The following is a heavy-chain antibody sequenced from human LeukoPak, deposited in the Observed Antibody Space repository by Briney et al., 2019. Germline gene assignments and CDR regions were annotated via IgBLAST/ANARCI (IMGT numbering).Heavy chain of an antibody. CDR3: ARVGEYSGSYCDY. J-gene: IGHJ4*02. V-gene: IGHV3-48*02. D-gene: IGHD1-26*01. CDR1: GFTFSSYG. CDR2: IGRSGNTK. Sequence: GGSLRLSCAASGFTFSSYGINWVRQAPGKGLEWISYIGRSGNTKYYADSVKGRFTVSRDNAKNSLYLQMNSLRDEDTAVYYCARVGEYSGSYCDYWGQGTLVTVSS.